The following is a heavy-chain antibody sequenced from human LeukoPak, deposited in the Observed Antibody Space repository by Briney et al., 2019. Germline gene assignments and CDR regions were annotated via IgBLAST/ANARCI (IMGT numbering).Heavy chain of an antibody. V-gene: IGHV4-59*08. D-gene: IGHD5-12*01. J-gene: IGHJ6*03. CDR3: ARVVYSGYDFRGAMDV. Sequence: SETLSLTCTLSAGSISRYYWSWIRDPPGKGREWIGYIYYTWSNNLNTSLKSRVTISLDTCQKYISSKQKSVTTPDTGVYYCARVVYSGYDFRGAMDVWGKGTTVTVSS. CDR1: AGSISRYY. CDR2: IYYTWSN.